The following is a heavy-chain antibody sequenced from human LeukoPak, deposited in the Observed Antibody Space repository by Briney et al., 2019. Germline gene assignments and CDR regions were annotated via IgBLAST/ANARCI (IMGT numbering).Heavy chain of an antibody. J-gene: IGHJ5*02. Sequence: SETLSLTCAVYGGSFSDYYWSWIRQPPGKGLEWIGEINHSGTTNYNPSLKSRVTISVDTSKNQFSLKLSSVTAADTAVYYCARHYGPWGEGTLVTVSS. CDR2: INHSGTT. CDR1: GGSFSDYY. V-gene: IGHV4-34*01. CDR3: ARHYGP. D-gene: IGHD3-16*01.